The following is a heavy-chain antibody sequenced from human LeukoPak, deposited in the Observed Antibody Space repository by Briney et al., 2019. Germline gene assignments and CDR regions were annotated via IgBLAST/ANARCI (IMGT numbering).Heavy chain of an antibody. D-gene: IGHD3-10*01. V-gene: IGHV4-59*08. Sequence: PSETLSLTCTVSGGSISSYYWSWIRQPLGKGLEWIGYIYYSGSTNYNPSLKSRVTISVDTSKNQFSLKLSSVTAADTAVYYCASMVRGAALDYWGQGTLVTVSS. CDR2: IYYSGST. J-gene: IGHJ4*02. CDR3: ASMVRGAALDY. CDR1: GGSISSYY.